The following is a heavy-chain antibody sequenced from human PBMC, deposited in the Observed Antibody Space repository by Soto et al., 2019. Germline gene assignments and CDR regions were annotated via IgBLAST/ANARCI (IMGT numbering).Heavy chain of an antibody. D-gene: IGHD1-1*01. V-gene: IGHV3-30*18. Sequence: PGGSLRLSCAASGVTFRRHGMHWGRQAPGKGLQWLTIISYDGFQKFYTESVKGRFTITRDNSKNMVFLQMNSLRADDTGVYYCAKDVWNDVPATDVFDLWGQGAMVTVSS. J-gene: IGHJ3*01. CDR1: GVTFRRHG. CDR3: AKDVWNDVPATDVFDL. CDR2: ISYDGFQK.